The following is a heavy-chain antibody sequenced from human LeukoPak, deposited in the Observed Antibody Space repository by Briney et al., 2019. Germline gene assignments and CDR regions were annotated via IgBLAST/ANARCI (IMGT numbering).Heavy chain of an antibody. CDR3: ARVPRGVTYYYGSGSRRERDDVDY. J-gene: IGHJ4*02. D-gene: IGHD3-10*01. V-gene: IGHV4-4*09. Sequence: SETLSLTCSVSGGSMSNYYWTWIRQPPGKGLEWIGYIFSRGNTNYNPSLKSRVTISVDTSKSQFSLKLSSVTAADTAVYYCARVPRGVTYYYGSGSRRERDDVDYWGQGTLVTVSS. CDR2: IFSRGNT. CDR1: GGSMSNYY.